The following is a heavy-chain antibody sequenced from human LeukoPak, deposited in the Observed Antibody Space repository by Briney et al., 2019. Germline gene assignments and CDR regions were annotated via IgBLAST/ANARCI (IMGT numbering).Heavy chain of an antibody. CDR2: INSDGSST. CDR3: ARVTGYMIEDYFDY. CDR1: GFTFSSYW. J-gene: IGHJ4*02. D-gene: IGHD3-22*01. Sequence: QSGGSLRLSCAASGFTFSSYWMHWVRQAPGKGLVWVSRINSDGSSTSYADSVKGRFTISRDNAKNTLYLQMNSLRAEDTAVYYCARVTGYMIEDYFDYWGQGTLVTVSS. V-gene: IGHV3-74*01.